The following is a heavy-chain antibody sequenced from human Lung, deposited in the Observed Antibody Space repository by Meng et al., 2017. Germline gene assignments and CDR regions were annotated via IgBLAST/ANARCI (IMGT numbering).Heavy chain of an antibody. CDR3: ARGGHIVLMVYAIAFDI. Sequence: ESLKISCTVSGGSVSSGSYYWSWIRQPPGKGLEWIGYIYYSGSTNYNPSLKSRVTISVYTSKNQFSLKLSSVTAADTAVYYCARGGHIVLMVYAIAFDIWGQGTMVTVSS. D-gene: IGHD2-8*01. J-gene: IGHJ3*02. CDR1: GGSVSSGSYY. CDR2: IYYSGST. V-gene: IGHV4-61*01.